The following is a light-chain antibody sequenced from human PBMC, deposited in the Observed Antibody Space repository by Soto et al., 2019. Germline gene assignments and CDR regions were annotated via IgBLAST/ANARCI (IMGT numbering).Light chain of an antibody. CDR3: QQYGSSPET. J-gene: IGKJ1*01. Sequence: EDVLKQSPGALSLSHGERATLSCRASQDVDSGYLGWYQQEPGQAPRLLIYDASNRATGIPARFSGSGSGTDFTLTISRLEPEDFAVYYCQQYGSSPETVGQGTKVDIK. CDR2: DAS. CDR1: QDVDSGY. V-gene: IGKV3-20*01.